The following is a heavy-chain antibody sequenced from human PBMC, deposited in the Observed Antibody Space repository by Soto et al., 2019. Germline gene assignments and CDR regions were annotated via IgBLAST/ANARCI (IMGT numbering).Heavy chain of an antibody. V-gene: IGHV4-4*02. CDR2: IFHDGTA. D-gene: IGHD3-10*01. J-gene: IGHJ4*02. CDR1: GVSISSGNW. Sequence: QVKLQESGPGLATPSGTLSLTCAVSGVSISSGNWWTWVRQSPQRGLEYIGEIFHDGTANYYPSFEGRVAISVDTSKNQCSLKLTSVTAADTAIYFCARLVYDTRLNYMYFDFWGQGTLVTVSS. CDR3: ARLVYDTRLNYMYFDF.